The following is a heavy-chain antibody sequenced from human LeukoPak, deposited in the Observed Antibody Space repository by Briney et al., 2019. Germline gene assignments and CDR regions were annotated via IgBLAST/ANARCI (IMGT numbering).Heavy chain of an antibody. J-gene: IGHJ4*02. CDR1: GFTFSSYE. CDR3: AKDAPVNIVVVPAANS. D-gene: IGHD2-2*01. Sequence: PGGSLRLSCAASGFTFSSYEMNWVRQAPGKGLEWVSYISSSGSTTYYADSVKGLFTISRDNSKNTLYLQMNSLRAEDTAVYYCAKDAPVNIVVVPAANSWGQGTLATVSS. CDR2: ISSSGSTT. V-gene: IGHV3-48*03.